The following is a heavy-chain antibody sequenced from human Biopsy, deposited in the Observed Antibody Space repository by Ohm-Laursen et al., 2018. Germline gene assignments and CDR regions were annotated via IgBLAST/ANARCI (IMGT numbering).Heavy chain of an antibody. J-gene: IGHJ4*02. Sequence: SLRLSCAASGFTFSVYAMHWVRQAPGKGLEWVANINPDGSEKYYADSVKGRFTISRDNAKNSLYLQMSSLRAEDTAIYYCARDIVTGVDYLDDWGQGTLVTVSS. CDR3: ARDIVTGVDYLDD. CDR2: INPDGSEK. V-gene: IGHV3-7*01. D-gene: IGHD7-27*01. CDR1: GFTFSVYA.